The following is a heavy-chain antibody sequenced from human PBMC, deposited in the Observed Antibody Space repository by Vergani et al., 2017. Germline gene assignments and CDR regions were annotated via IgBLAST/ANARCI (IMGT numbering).Heavy chain of an antibody. CDR2: ISGSGGST. CDR3: EKANPRNSGYDYLYYYHAMDV. Sequence: EVQLLESGGGLVQPGGSLRLSCAASGFTFSSYAMNWVRQAPGKGLEWVSGISGSGGSTYYAGSVKGRFTISRDSSKNTLYLQMNSLSAGDTAVYYCEKANPRNSGYDYLYYYHAMDVWGQGTTVTVSS. J-gene: IGHJ6*02. V-gene: IGHV3-23*01. D-gene: IGHD5-12*01. CDR1: GFTFSSYA.